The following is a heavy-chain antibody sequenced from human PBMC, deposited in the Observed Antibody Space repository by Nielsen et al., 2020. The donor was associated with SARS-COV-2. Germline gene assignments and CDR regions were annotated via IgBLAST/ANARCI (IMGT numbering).Heavy chain of an antibody. CDR2: TSYDGSKT. J-gene: IGHJ4*02. CDR3: AKDRTEYYDVLTGYLDH. Sequence: GESLKISCATSGFTLSNYDIHWVRQTPGKGLEWVAVTSYDGSKTYYADSVKGRFTFSRDNFKNTLYLQMNSLRAEDTAVYYCAKDRTEYYDVLTGYLDHWGQGTLVTVPS. CDR1: GFTLSNYD. D-gene: IGHD3-9*01. V-gene: IGHV3-30*18.